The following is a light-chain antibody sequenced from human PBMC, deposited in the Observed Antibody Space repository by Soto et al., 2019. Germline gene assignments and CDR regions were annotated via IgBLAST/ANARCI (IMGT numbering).Light chain of an antibody. CDR2: EVI. CDR1: SSDVGAYNF. Sequence: QCVLTQPASVSGSAGQSITISCTRTSSDVGAYNFVSWYQQHPGKAPKLMIYEVIHRPSGISTRFSGSKSGNTASLTISGVQAEDEADYYCSAYTTSSTLVFGTGTKVTVL. V-gene: IGLV2-14*01. J-gene: IGLJ1*01. CDR3: SAYTTSSTLV.